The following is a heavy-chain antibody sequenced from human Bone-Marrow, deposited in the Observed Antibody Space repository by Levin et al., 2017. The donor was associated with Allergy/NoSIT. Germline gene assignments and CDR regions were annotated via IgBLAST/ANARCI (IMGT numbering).Heavy chain of an antibody. CDR3: ARDLQSIMITFGGVIPLGYFDY. J-gene: IGHJ4*02. CDR1: GYTFTGYY. Sequence: ASVKVSCKASGYTFTGYYMHWVRQAPGQGLEWMGRINPNSGGTNYAQKFQGRVTMTRDTSISTAYMELSRLRSDDTAVYYCARDLQSIMITFGGVIPLGYFDYWGQGTLVTVSS. V-gene: IGHV1-2*06. CDR2: INPNSGGT. D-gene: IGHD3-16*02.